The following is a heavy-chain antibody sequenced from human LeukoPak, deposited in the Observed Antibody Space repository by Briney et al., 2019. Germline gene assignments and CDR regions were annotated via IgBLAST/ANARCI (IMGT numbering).Heavy chain of an antibody. D-gene: IGHD1-26*01. CDR1: GGSTSGTY. J-gene: IGHJ6*02. CDR3: ARTGDGRDYYGMDG. CDR2: IHYTGST. Sequence: PSETLSLTCSVSGGSTSGTYWSWDRQPPGKGLQWIGYIHYTGSTDYNPSLKSRVTISIATPKTQVSLRVTSVTAADTTVYYCARTGDGRDYYGMDGWGQGTTVTVSS. V-gene: IGHV4-59*01.